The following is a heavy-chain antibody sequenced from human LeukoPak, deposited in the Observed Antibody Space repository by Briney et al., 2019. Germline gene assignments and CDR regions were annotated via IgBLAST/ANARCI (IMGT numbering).Heavy chain of an antibody. V-gene: IGHV3-21*01. CDR2: ITTRSGSM. CDR1: GFPFTTYS. CDR3: ARDRGRAFDI. Sequence: PGGSLRLSCAASGFPFTTYSMHWIRQAPGKGLEWVSFITTRSGSMYYAESLKGRFTISRDNAKNSIYLQMNSLSADDTAVYYCARDRGRAFDIGGQGTRVVVSS. J-gene: IGHJ3*02.